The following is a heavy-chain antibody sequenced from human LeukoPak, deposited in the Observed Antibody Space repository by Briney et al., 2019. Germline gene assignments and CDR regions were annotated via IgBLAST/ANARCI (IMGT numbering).Heavy chain of an antibody. CDR2: ISGSGGST. CDR1: GFTFSSYA. CDR3: ANSVAVADYGMDV. V-gene: IGHV3-23*01. Sequence: GGSLRLSCAASGFTFSSYAMSWVRQAPGKGLEWVSAISGSGGSTYYADSVKGRFTISRDNSKNTLYLQMNSLRAEDTAVYYCANSVAVADYGMDVWGQGTLVTVSS. D-gene: IGHD6-19*01. J-gene: IGHJ6*02.